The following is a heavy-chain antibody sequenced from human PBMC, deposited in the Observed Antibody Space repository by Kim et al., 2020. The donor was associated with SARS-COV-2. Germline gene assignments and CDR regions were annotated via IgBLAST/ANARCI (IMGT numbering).Heavy chain of an antibody. Sequence: ASVKVSCKASGYTFTSYAMHWVRQAPGQRLEWMGWINAGNGNTKYSQKFQGRVTITRDTSASTAYMELSSLRSEDTAVYYCARDLALLVVVAATDADWFDPWGQGTLVTVSS. CDR2: INAGNGNT. V-gene: IGHV1-3*01. CDR1: GYTFTSYA. CDR3: ARDLALLVVVAATDADWFDP. J-gene: IGHJ5*02. D-gene: IGHD2-15*01.